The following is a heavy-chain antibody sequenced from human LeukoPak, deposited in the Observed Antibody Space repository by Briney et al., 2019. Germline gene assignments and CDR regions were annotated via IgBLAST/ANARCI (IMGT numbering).Heavy chain of an antibody. CDR2: INGDGIST. D-gene: IGHD4-17*01. CDR3: AREHYGPDY. CDR1: GGSVSSGSYY. J-gene: IGHJ4*02. V-gene: IGHV3-74*01. Sequence: ETLSLTCTVSGGSVSSGSYYWSWVRQAPGKGLVWVSRINGDGISTTYADSVMGRFTISRDNAKNTLYLQMNSLRAEDTAVYYCAREHYGPDYWGQGTLVTVSS.